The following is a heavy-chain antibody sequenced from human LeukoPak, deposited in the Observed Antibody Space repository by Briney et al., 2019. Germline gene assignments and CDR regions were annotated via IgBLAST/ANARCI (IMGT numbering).Heavy chain of an antibody. Sequence: GGSLRLSCAASGFTFSNYYMSWVRQAPGEGLEWVSNIKQDGSDKYYVDSVKGRFTISRDNAKKSLYLQMNSLRAEDTAMYYCARGDQQLLWSKVWGQGTLVTVSS. J-gene: IGHJ4*02. CDR2: IKQDGSDK. D-gene: IGHD3-10*01. CDR3: ARGDQQLLWSKV. CDR1: GFTFSNYY. V-gene: IGHV3-7*04.